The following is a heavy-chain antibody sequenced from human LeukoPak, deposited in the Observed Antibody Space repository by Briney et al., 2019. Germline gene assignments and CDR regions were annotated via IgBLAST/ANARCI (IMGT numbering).Heavy chain of an antibody. D-gene: IGHD3-22*01. CDR1: GFTFNTYT. CDR3: AKELYYDSSGYYYVGRVSDY. V-gene: IGHV3-21*04. CDR2: ITASSTAI. Sequence: NPGGSLRLSCAASGFTFNTYTMNWVRQAPGKGLEWVSSITASSTAIYYADSVKGRFTISRDNSKNTLYLQMNSLRAEDTAVYYCAKELYYDSSGYYYVGRVSDYWGQGTLVTVSS. J-gene: IGHJ4*02.